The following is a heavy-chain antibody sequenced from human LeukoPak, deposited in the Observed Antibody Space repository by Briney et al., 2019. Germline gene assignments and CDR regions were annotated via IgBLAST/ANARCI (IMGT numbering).Heavy chain of an antibody. J-gene: IGHJ3*02. CDR2: INSDGSST. Sequence: GRSLRLSCAASGFSFSNYWMHWVRQAPGKGLVWVSRINSDGSSTTYADSVKGRFTISRDNAKNSLYLQMNSLRAEDTAVYYCARKRYDFWSGYWTDHDAFDIWGQGTMVTVSS. D-gene: IGHD3-3*01. CDR1: GFSFSNYW. CDR3: ARKRYDFWSGYWTDHDAFDI. V-gene: IGHV3-74*01.